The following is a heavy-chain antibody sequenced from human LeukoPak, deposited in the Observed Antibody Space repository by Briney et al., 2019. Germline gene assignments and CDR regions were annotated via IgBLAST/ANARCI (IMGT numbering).Heavy chain of an antibody. Sequence: SQTLSLTCAISGDSISSNSAAWHWIRQSPSRGLEWLGRTYYRSKSYNDYAVYVESRISINPDTSKNQFSLQLNSVTPEDTAVYYCARDRSGFDYWGQGTLVTVSS. V-gene: IGHV6-1*01. J-gene: IGHJ4*02. CDR3: ARDRSGFDY. CDR2: TYYRSKSYN. CDR1: GDSISSNSAA. D-gene: IGHD6-19*01.